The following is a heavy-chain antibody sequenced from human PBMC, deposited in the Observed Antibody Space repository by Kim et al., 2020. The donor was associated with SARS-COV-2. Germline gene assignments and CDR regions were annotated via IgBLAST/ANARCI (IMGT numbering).Heavy chain of an antibody. D-gene: IGHD3-22*01. CDR2: IYSGGSST. V-gene: IGHV3-23*03. CDR3: ASDASYRYYYDSSGYSYGVDV. CDR1: GFTFSSYA. J-gene: IGHJ6*02. Sequence: GGSLRLSCAASGFTFSSYAMSWVRQAPGKGLEWVSVIYSGGSSTYYGDSVKGRFTISRDNSKNTLYMQMNSQRAEDTAVYYCASDASYRYYYDSSGYSYGVDVWCQATTVTV.